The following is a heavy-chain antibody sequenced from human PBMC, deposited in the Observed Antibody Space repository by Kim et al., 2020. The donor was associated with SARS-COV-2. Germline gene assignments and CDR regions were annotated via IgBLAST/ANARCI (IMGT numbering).Heavy chain of an antibody. CDR3: ARLRMVRGVTPYYFDY. CDR1: GGTFSSYA. V-gene: IGHV1-69*13. Sequence: SVKVSCKASGGTFSSYAISWVRQAPGQGLEWMGGIIPIFGTANYAQKFQGRVTITADESTSTAYMELSSLRSEDTAVYYCARLRMVRGVTPYYFDYWGQGTLVTVSS. CDR2: IIPIFGTA. D-gene: IGHD3-10*01. J-gene: IGHJ4*02.